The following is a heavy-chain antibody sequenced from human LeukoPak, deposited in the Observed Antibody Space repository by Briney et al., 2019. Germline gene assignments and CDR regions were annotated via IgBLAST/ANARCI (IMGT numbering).Heavy chain of an antibody. D-gene: IGHD6-13*01. CDR2: INAGNGNT. Sequence: GASLKLSCTASGYTFTSYAMHWVRQAPGQRLEWMGGINAGNGNTKYSQKFQGRVTITRDTSASTAYMELSSLRSEDTAVYYCARNNAAAALAYYFDYWGQGTLVTVSS. V-gene: IGHV1-3*01. CDR1: GYTFTSYA. CDR3: ARNNAAAALAYYFDY. J-gene: IGHJ4*02.